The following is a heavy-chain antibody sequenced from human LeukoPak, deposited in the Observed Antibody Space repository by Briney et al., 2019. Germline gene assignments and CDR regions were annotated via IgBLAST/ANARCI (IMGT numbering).Heavy chain of an antibody. J-gene: IGHJ6*02. CDR1: GGTFSSYA. CDR3: ARCKYQLLSSYYYYYGMDV. CDR2: IIPILGIA. V-gene: IGHV1-69*04. Sequence: SVKVACKASGGTFSSYAISWVRQAPGQGLEWMGRIIPILGIANYAQKFQGRVTITADKSTSTAYMELSSLRSEDTAVYYCARCKYQLLSSYYYYYGMDVWGQGTTVTVSS. D-gene: IGHD2-2*01.